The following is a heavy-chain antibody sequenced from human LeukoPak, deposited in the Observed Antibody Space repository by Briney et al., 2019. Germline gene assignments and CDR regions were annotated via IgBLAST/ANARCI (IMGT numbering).Heavy chain of an antibody. CDR1: GFTFSSHS. V-gene: IGHV3-21*01. Sequence: PGGSLRLSCAASGFTFSSHSMNWVRQAPGKGLEWVSSISSSSSYIYYADSVKGRFTISRDNAKNSLYLQMNSLRAEDTAVYYCASTKGPVPAANDYWGQGTLVTVSS. J-gene: IGHJ4*02. D-gene: IGHD2-2*01. CDR2: ISSSSSYI. CDR3: ASTKGPVPAANDY.